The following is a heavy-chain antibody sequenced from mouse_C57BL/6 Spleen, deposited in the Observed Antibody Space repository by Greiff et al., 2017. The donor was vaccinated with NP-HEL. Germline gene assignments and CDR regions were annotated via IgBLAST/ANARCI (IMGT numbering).Heavy chain of an antibody. CDR1: GFTFSDYG. CDR3: ARGNGNYEGRVDY. D-gene: IGHD2-1*01. J-gene: IGHJ2*01. V-gene: IGHV5-17*01. CDR2: ISSGSSTI. Sequence: VQLKESGGGLVKPGGSLKLSCAASGFTFSDYGMHWVRQAPEKGLEWVAYISSGSSTIYYADTVKGRFTISRDNAKNTLFLQMTSLRSEDTAMYYCARGNGNYEGRVDYWGQGTTLTVSS.